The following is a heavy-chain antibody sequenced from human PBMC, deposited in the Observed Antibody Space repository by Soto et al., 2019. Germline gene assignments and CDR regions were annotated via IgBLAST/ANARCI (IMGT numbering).Heavy chain of an antibody. D-gene: IGHD3-16*02. Sequence: QITLKESGPTLVKPTQTLTLTCTFSGFSLSTSGVGVGWIRQPPGKALEWLALIYWNDDKRYSPSLKSRLTITKDTSKNQVVLTMTNMDPVDTATYYCAHSRLYYDYVWGSYRFDYWGQGTLVTVSS. CDR3: AHSRLYYDYVWGSYRFDY. CDR2: IYWNDDK. CDR1: GFSLSTSGVG. J-gene: IGHJ4*02. V-gene: IGHV2-5*01.